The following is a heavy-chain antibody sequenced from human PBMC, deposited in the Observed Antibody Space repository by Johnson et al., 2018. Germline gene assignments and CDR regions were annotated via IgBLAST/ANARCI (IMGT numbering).Heavy chain of an antibody. Sequence: VQLVESGAEVKKHGASVNVSCKASGYTFTRYYIHWVRQAPGQGLEWMGIINPSGGSTSYTQKFQGRVTMTRDTSRSTVYMELGSLTSEDTAVYYCAREGIAVALGAFDMWGQGTMVTVSS. CDR2: INPSGGST. V-gene: IGHV1-46*01. J-gene: IGHJ3*02. D-gene: IGHD6-19*01. CDR3: AREGIAVALGAFDM. CDR1: GYTFTRYY.